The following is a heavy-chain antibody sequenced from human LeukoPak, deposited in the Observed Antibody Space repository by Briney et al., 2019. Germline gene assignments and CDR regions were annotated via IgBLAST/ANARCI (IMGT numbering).Heavy chain of an antibody. J-gene: IGHJ2*01. CDR1: GGSISSGGYY. CDR3: ARILFPYCSSTSCHWYFDL. D-gene: IGHD2-2*01. V-gene: IGHV4-31*03. CDR2: IYYSGST. Sequence: SETLSLTCTVSGGSISSGGYYWSWIRQHPGKGLEWIGYIYYSGSTYYNPSLKSRVTISVDTSKNQFSLKLSSVTAADTAVYYCARILFPYCSSTSCHWYFDLWGRGTLVTVSS.